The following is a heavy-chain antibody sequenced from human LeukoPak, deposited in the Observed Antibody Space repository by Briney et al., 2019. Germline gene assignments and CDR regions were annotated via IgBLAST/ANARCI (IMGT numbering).Heavy chain of an antibody. Sequence: GGSLRLSCAASGFTFSSYGMSWVRQAPGKGLEWVSSSSGSGGSTYYADSVKGRFTISRDNSKNTLYLQMISLRAEDTAVYYCAKSGYNRFDYWGQGTLVTVSS. CDR3: AKSGYNRFDY. CDR2: SSGSGGST. J-gene: IGHJ4*02. CDR1: GFTFSSYG. D-gene: IGHD5-24*01. V-gene: IGHV3-23*01.